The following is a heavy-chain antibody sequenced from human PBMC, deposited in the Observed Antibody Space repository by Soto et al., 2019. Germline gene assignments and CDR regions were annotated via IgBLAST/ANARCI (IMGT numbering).Heavy chain of an antibody. V-gene: IGHV4-59*11. Sequence: QVQLQESGPGLVKPSETLSLTCTVSGGSISSHYWSWIRQPPGKGLEWIGYIYYSVSTNYNPSLKSRVTISVDTSKNQFSLKLSSVTAADTAVYYCARYKYHVVVAATYLDYWGQGTLVTVSS. CDR2: IYYSVST. D-gene: IGHD2-15*01. CDR3: ARYKYHVVVAATYLDY. J-gene: IGHJ4*02. CDR1: GGSISSHY.